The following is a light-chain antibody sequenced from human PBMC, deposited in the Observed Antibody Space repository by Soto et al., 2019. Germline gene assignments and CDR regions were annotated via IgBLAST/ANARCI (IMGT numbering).Light chain of an antibody. CDR2: WAS. J-gene: IGKJ2*01. Sequence: DIVMTQSPASLAVSLGGRATINCKSSQTILYTSNNKKYLAWYQQKAGQPPKLLIYWASTRESGVPDRFSGSGSETDFTLTISNLQPEDVAVYYCQQNYSTTYSFGQGTKLEIK. CDR3: QQNYSTTYS. V-gene: IGKV4-1*01. CDR1: QTILYTSNNKKY.